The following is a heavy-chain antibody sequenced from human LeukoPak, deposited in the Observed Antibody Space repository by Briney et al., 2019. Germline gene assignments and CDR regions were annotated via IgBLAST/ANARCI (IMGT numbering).Heavy chain of an antibody. CDR2: ISGSGGST. CDR3: AKDISVVWFGINKFDP. V-gene: IGHV3-23*01. Sequence: GGSLRLSCAASGFTFSSYAMSWVRQAPGKELEWVSAISGSGGSTYYADSVKGRFTISRDNSKNTLYLQMNSLRAEDTAVYYCAKDISVVWFGINKFDPWGQGTLVTVSS. CDR1: GFTFSSYA. D-gene: IGHD3-10*01. J-gene: IGHJ5*02.